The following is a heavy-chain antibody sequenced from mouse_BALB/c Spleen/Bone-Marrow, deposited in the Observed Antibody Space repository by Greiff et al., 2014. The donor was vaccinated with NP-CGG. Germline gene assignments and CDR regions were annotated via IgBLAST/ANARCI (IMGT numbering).Heavy chain of an antibody. CDR3: ARDGLDY. J-gene: IGHJ2*01. CDR2: ISSGGSYT. Sequence: VQLKESGGDLVKPGGSLKLSCAASGFTFSSYGMSWVRQTPDKRLEWVATISSGGSYTYYPDSVKGRFTISRDNAKNTLYLQMSSRKSEDTAMYYCARDGLDYWGQGTTLTVSS. V-gene: IGHV5-6*01. D-gene: IGHD3-1*01. CDR1: GFTFSSYG.